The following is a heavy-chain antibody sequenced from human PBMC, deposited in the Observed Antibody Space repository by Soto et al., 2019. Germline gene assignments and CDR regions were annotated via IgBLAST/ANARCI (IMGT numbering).Heavy chain of an antibody. Sequence: GGSVRLSCVASGFTFADYAMHWVRRIPGKGLEWVAVISYSGDRQYYAESVKGRFTISRDNSKKTLYLQMFSLTSEDSAVFYCARTPAAMITDRYNWFDSWGPGTQVTVSS. CDR2: ISYSGDRQ. D-gene: IGHD3-16*01. J-gene: IGHJ5*01. V-gene: IGHV3-30*01. CDR3: ARTPAAMITDRYNWFDS. CDR1: GFTFADYA.